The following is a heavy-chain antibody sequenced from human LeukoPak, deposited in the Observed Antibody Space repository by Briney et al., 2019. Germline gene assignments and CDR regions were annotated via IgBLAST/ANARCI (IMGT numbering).Heavy chain of an antibody. J-gene: IGHJ6*02. CDR2: IIPIFGTA. CDR3: AGGLVVVVAATPLHYGMDV. Sequence: SVKVSCKASGGTFSSYAISWVRQAPGQGLEWMGGIIPIFGTANYAQKFQGRVSITADESTSTAYMELSSLRSEDTAVYYCAGGLVVVVAATPLHYGMDVWGQGTKVTVSS. V-gene: IGHV1-69*13. D-gene: IGHD2-15*01. CDR1: GGTFSSYA.